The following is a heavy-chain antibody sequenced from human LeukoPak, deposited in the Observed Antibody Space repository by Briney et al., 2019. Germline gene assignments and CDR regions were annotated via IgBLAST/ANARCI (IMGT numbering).Heavy chain of an antibody. V-gene: IGHV3-21*01. CDR2: ISSSSSYI. CDR3: AREVIAAAGRDY. Sequence: GGSLRLSCAASGFTFSSFSMTWVRQAPGKGLKWVSSISSSSSYIYYADSVKGRFTISRDNAKNSLYLQMNSLRAEDTAVYYCAREVIAAAGRDYWGQGTLVTVSS. J-gene: IGHJ4*02. D-gene: IGHD6-13*01. CDR1: GFTFSSFS.